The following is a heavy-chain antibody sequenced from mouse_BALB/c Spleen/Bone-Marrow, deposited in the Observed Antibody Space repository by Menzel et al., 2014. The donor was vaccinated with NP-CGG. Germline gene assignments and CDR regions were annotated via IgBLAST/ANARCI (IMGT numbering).Heavy chain of an antibody. J-gene: IGHJ1*01. V-gene: IGHV1-69*02. CDR1: GYTFTIYW. Sequence: VQLQQSGAELVKPGASVKLSCKASGYTFTIYWMHWVKQKPGQGLEWIGEIDPSDSDANYNQKFEGKATLTVDKSSTTAYMQLSSLTSEDSAVYYCARRNYYGSHYWYFDVWGAGTTVTVSS. CDR3: ARRNYYGSHYWYFDV. CDR2: IDPSDSDA. D-gene: IGHD1-1*01.